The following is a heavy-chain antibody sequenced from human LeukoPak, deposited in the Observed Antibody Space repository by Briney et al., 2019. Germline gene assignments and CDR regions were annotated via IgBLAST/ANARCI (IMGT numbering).Heavy chain of an antibody. V-gene: IGHV3-30*02. J-gene: IGHJ4*02. D-gene: IGHD2-2*01. CDR1: GFNFNIYG. Sequence: GGSLRLSCAASGFNFNIYGMHSLRQAPGKGLEWVAFIRDDGVNEFYADSVKGRFTISRDNSRNTLYLQMNSLKTEDTAVYYCTTGDIVVLPALDCWGQGTLVTVSS. CDR3: TTGDIVVLPALDC. CDR2: IRDDGVNE.